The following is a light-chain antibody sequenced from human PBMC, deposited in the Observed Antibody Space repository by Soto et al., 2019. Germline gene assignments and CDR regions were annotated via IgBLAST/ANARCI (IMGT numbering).Light chain of an antibody. Sequence: EIVLTQSPGTLSLSPGERATLSCRASQSLSSSSYLAWYQQKPGQAPRLLIYGASSRATGIPDRFSGSGSATDFTLTIRRLEPEDFAVYYCRQYGSSPSYTFGQGTKLEIK. CDR3: RQYGSSPSYT. CDR1: QSLSSSSY. V-gene: IGKV3-20*01. J-gene: IGKJ2*01. CDR2: GAS.